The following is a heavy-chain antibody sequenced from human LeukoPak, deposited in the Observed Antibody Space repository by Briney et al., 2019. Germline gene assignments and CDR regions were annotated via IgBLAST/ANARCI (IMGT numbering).Heavy chain of an antibody. V-gene: IGHV4-38-2*02. J-gene: IGHJ3*02. D-gene: IGHD2-15*01. CDR2: IYYSGST. CDR1: GYSISSGYY. Sequence: SETLSLTCSVSGYSISSGYYWGWIRQPPGKGLEWIGSIYYSGSTYYNPSLKSRVTISVDTSKNQFSLKLSSVTAADTAVYYCARVGCSGGSCYGSRGAFDIWGQGTMVTVSS. CDR3: ARVGCSGGSCYGSRGAFDI.